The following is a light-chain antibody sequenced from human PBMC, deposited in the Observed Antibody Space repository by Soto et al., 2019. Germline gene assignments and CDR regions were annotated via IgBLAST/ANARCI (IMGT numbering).Light chain of an antibody. CDR2: DVF. J-gene: IGKJ2*01. CDR3: QQYNSYLYT. Sequence: IQMTQSPSTLSASVGDRVTITCSASQTISNYLAWYQHKPRTDPKLLIYDVFTLECGVPSRFGGSGSGTECTLTISSLQPEYCATVDGQQYNSYLYTFGQRTMLDIQ. V-gene: IGKV1-5*01. CDR1: QTISNY.